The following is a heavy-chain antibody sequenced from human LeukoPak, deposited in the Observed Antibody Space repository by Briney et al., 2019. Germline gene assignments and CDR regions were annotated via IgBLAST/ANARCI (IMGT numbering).Heavy chain of an antibody. D-gene: IGHD3-22*01. CDR3: ASLWYYYDSSGPD. V-gene: IGHV1-69*04. J-gene: IGHJ4*02. CDR2: IIPILGTA. Sequence: SVKVSCKASGGTFSSYAISWVRQAPGQGLEWMGRIIPILGTATYAQKFQGRVTITADKSTSTAYMELSSLRSEDTAVYYCASLWYYYDSSGPDWGQGTLVTVSS. CDR1: GGTFSSYA.